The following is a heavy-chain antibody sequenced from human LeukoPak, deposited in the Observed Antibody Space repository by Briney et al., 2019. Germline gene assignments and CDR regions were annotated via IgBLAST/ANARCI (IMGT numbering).Heavy chain of an antibody. V-gene: IGHV1-69*05. D-gene: IGHD2-2*01. CDR3: ASMYCSSTSCYIDV. CDR1: GGTFSSYA. J-gene: IGHJ6*03. Sequence: SVKVSCKASGGTFSSYAISWVRQAPGQGLEWMGGIIPIFGTANYAQKFQGRVTITTDESTSTAYMELSSLRSEDTAVYYCASMYCSSTSCYIDVWGKGTTVTVSS. CDR2: IIPIFGTA.